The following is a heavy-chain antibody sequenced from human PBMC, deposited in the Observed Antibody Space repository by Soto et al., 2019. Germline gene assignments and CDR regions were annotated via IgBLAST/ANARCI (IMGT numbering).Heavy chain of an antibody. J-gene: IGHJ4*02. D-gene: IGHD1-26*01. CDR2: IMKDGGLK. Sequence: EVQLVESGGGLVQPGGSLRLSCAASGFIFSGYWMGWVRQAPGKGLEWVAVIMKDGGLKKYVDSVQGRFTISRDNAKNSLFLQMNILRAEDTAVYYCVRDRDYYKAYYWGQGALVTVSS. CDR3: VRDRDYYKAYY. CDR1: GFIFSGYW. V-gene: IGHV3-7*01.